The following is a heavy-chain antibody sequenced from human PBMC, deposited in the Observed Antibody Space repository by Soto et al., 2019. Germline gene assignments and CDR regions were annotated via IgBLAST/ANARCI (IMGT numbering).Heavy chain of an antibody. V-gene: IGHV4-39*01. D-gene: IGHD3-10*01. CDR1: GGSISSSSYY. Sequence: SETLSLTCTVSGGSISSSSYYWGWIRQPPGKGLEWIGSIYYSGSTYYNPSLKSRVTISVDTSKNQFSLKLSSVTAADTAVYYCARTYYYGSGSYSNWFDPWGQGTLVTVSS. J-gene: IGHJ5*02. CDR3: ARTYYYGSGSYSNWFDP. CDR2: IYYSGST.